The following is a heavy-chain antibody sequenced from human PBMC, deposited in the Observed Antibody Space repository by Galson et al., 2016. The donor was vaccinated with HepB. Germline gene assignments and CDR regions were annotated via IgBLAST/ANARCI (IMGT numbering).Heavy chain of an antibody. CDR2: ISYDGSNK. D-gene: IGHD6-6*01. Sequence: SLRLSCAASGFTFNTYAMHWVRQAPGRGLEWVAVISYDGSNKHYADSVEGRLTIPRDNSKSTLYLQMNSLIAEDTAVYYCARNFRPARPDYYYYGMDVRGQGTTVTVS. J-gene: IGHJ6*02. CDR3: ARNFRPARPDYYYYGMDV. CDR1: GFTFNTYA. V-gene: IGHV3-30-3*01.